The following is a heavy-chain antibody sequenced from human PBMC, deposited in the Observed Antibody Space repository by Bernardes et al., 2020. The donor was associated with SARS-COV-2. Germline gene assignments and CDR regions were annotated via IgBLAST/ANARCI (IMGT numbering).Heavy chain of an antibody. D-gene: IGHD2-21*02. CDR2: IYYSGST. V-gene: IGHV4-39*01. Sequence: SETLSLTCTVSGGSISSSSYYWGWIRQPPGKGLEWIGSIYYSGSTYYNPSLKSRVTISVDTSKNQFSLKLSSVTAADTAVYYCAGSSCGRDCYIGGLRSWDYGMDVWGQGTTVIVSS. CDR3: AGSSCGRDCYIGGLRSWDYGMDV. CDR1: GGSISSSSYY. J-gene: IGHJ6*02.